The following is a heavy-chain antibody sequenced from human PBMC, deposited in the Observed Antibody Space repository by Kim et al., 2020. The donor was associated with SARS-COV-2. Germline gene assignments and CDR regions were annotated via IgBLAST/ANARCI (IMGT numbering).Heavy chain of an antibody. V-gene: IGHV1-69*13. Sequence: SVKVSCKASGGTFSSYAISWVRQAPGQGLEWMGGIIPIFGTANYAQKFQGRVTITADESTSTAYMELSSLRSEDTAVYYCARVIPPLELHYYYYGMDVWGQGTTVTVSS. D-gene: IGHD1-7*01. CDR2: IIPIFGTA. CDR1: GGTFSSYA. CDR3: ARVIPPLELHYYYYGMDV. J-gene: IGHJ6*02.